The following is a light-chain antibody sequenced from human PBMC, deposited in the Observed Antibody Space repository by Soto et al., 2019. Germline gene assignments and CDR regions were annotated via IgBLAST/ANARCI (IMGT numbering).Light chain of an antibody. CDR1: QSLRNW. J-gene: IGKJ1*01. CDR3: QQYDTHSWT. Sequence: DIQMTQSPSTLSASVGDRVTITCRAGQSLRNWLAWYQQKPGKAPKLLIYKASSLESGVPSRFSGSGSGAEFTLTINGLQPDDFATYYCQQYDTHSWTFGQGTKVEIK. V-gene: IGKV1-5*03. CDR2: KAS.